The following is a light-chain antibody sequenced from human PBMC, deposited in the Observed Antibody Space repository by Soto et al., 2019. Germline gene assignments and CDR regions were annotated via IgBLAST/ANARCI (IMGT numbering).Light chain of an antibody. CDR3: QQHGTSPIT. CDR2: GAS. J-gene: IGKJ5*01. V-gene: IGKV3-20*01. Sequence: EIVFTQSPSTVRLPPGERATLSCRASQSVSSSYLAWYQQKPGQPPRLLVYGASNRATGIPDRFSGSGSGTDFTLTISRLEPDDFAVYYCQQHGTSPITFGQGTRLE. CDR1: QSVSSSY.